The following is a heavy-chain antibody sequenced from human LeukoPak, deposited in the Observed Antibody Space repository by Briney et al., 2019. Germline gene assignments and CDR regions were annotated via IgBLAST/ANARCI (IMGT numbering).Heavy chain of an antibody. CDR1: GGSFSDYY. CDR3: ARGRDSAYDLGFEF. Sequence: SETLSLTCNVSGGSFSDYYWSWIRQSPGKGLEWIGEINHSGITNYKASLKRRVIISVDTSKNHFSLRLNSVTAADTAVYYCARGRDSAYDLGFEFWGQGTLVTVSS. V-gene: IGHV4-34*01. J-gene: IGHJ4*02. CDR2: INHSGIT. D-gene: IGHD5-12*01.